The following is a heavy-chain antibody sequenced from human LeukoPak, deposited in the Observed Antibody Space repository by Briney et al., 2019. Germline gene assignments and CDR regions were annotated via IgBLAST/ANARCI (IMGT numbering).Heavy chain of an antibody. J-gene: IGHJ6*04. CDR2: ISTSGSTI. Sequence: QTGGSLRLSCAASGFTFSSYEMNWVRQAPGKGLEWVSDISTSGSTIYYADSLKGRFTRSRDTAKKCLYLQIKNRITDETSIYYCRSRGSTIYYANFVKGRFTMYRDNAKHSLYLQMNSLRAEDTAVYYCAELGITMIGGVWGKGTTVTISS. CDR1: GFTFSSYE. CDR3: RSRGSTIYYANFVKGRFTMYRDNAKHSLYLQMNSLRAEDTAVYYCAELGITMIGGV. D-gene: IGHD2-15*01. V-gene: IGHV3-48*03.